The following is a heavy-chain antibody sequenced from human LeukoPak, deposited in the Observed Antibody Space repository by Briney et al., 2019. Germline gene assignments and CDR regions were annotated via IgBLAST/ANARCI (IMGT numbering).Heavy chain of an antibody. J-gene: IGHJ4*02. CDR2: IYPGDSDT. CDR3: ARVTDYYYDSSGLTDY. V-gene: IGHV5-51*01. Sequence: GESLKIYCKGSGYSFTSYWIGWVRQMPGKGLEWMGIIYPGDSDTRYSPSFQGQVTISADKSISTAYPQWSSLKASDTAMYYCARVTDYYYDSSGLTDYWGQGTLVTVSS. CDR1: GYSFTSYW. D-gene: IGHD3-22*01.